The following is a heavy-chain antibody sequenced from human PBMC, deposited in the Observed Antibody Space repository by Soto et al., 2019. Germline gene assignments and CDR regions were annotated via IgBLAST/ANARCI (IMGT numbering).Heavy chain of an antibody. J-gene: IGHJ5*02. CDR2: INHSGT. D-gene: IGHD4-4*01. CDR3: ARERSASTVTSSSADFDP. V-gene: IGHV4-38-2*02. Sequence: TLSLTCGVSGYSINSGYYWAWIRQPPGKGLEWIGTINHSGTYYSPSLESRVTISVDTSKNQFSLRLRSVTAADTAVYYCARERSASTVTSSSADFDPWGQGTLVTVSS. CDR1: GYSINSGYY.